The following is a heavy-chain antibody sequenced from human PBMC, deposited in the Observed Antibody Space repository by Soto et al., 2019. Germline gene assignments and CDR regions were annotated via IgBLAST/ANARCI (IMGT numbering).Heavy chain of an antibody. CDR2: IYGSSTS. CDR3: ARQEGGRRFYYGMDV. CDR1: GFTISSSRYF. V-gene: IGHV4-39*01. Sequence: SETLSLTCRVTGFTISSSRYFWGWNRQRPGQGLERIAYIYGSSTSYSNPSLNRRITLSVNTSKSQFSLKLSPVTAADTAIYYCARQEGGRRFYYGMDVWGQGPTVTSP. D-gene: IGHD2-15*01. J-gene: IGHJ6*02.